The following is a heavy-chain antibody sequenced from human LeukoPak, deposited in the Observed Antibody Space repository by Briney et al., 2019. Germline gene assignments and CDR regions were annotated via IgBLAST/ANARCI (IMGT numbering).Heavy chain of an antibody. J-gene: IGHJ3*02. CDR1: GYSISSGYY. CDR3: ARGTDDSSGYLRAFDI. CDR2: IYHSGST. Sequence: SETLSLTCTVSGYSISSGYYWGWIRQPPGKGLERIGSIYHSGSTYYNPSLKSRVTMSVDTSKNQFSLKLSSVTAADTAVYYCARGTDDSSGYLRAFDIWGQGTMVTVSS. V-gene: IGHV4-38-2*02. D-gene: IGHD3-22*01.